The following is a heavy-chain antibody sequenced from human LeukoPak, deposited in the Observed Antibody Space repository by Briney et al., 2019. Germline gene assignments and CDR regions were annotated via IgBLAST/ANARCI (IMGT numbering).Heavy chain of an antibody. D-gene: IGHD2-21*01. J-gene: IGHJ4*02. V-gene: IGHV3-30*04. CDR3: AKKIFQGWGFYFDY. CDR2: ISFDGSHK. CDR1: GFTFSSHP. Sequence: QSGGSLRLSCAASGFTFSSHPMHWVRQAPGKGLEWVAVISFDGSHKYYADSVTGRFTISRDNAKNSLYLHMNSLRAEDTAIYYCAKKIFQGWGFYFDYWGQGTLVTVSS.